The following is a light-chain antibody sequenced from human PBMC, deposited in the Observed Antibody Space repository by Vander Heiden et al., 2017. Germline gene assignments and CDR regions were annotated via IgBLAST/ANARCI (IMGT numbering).Light chain of an antibody. Sequence: SYELTQPPSVAVSPGQTARITGSGDALPKKYAYWYQQKPGQAPVLVIYKDSERPSGIPERFSGSSSGTTVTLTISGVQAEDEADYYCQSADSSGTYRVFGGGTKLTVL. J-gene: IGLJ3*02. CDR1: ALPKKY. CDR3: QSADSSGTYRV. V-gene: IGLV3-25*03. CDR2: KDS.